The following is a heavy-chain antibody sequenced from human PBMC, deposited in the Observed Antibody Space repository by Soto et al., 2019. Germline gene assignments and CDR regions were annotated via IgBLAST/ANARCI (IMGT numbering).Heavy chain of an antibody. CDR3: ARGPYYDLIWNYYYMDV. Sequence: QVQLQESGPGLVKPSETLSLSCSVSGGSISGHYWSWVRQTPGKGLEWIGYMYYSGSTNYNPSLKSPVTISVDTANNHFFLRLTSVTAADTAVYYCARGPYYDLIWNYYYMDVWGKGTTVTVSS. V-gene: IGHV4-59*08. CDR2: MYYSGST. D-gene: IGHD3-16*01. CDR1: GGSISGHY. J-gene: IGHJ6*03.